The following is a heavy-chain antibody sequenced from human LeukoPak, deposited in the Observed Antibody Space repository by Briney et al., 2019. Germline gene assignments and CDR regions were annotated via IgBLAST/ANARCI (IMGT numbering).Heavy chain of an antibody. CDR2: INNNGRT. CDR3: ARGRTSGLWYFDL. Sequence: ETLSLTCAVYGGSFSGYYWSGIRQPPGKGREWIGEINNNGRTNYNPSLKSRVTISVDTSKTQFSLKLSSVTAAATAVYYCARGRTSGLWYFDLWGRGTHVADSS. J-gene: IGHJ2*01. V-gene: IGHV4-34*01. D-gene: IGHD3-3*01. CDR1: GGSFSGYY.